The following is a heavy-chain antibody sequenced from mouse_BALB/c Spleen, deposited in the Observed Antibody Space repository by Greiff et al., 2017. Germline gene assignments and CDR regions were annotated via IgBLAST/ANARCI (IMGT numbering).Heavy chain of an antibody. Sequence: VQLVESGPGLVAPSQSLSITCTVSGFSLTGYGVNWVRQPPGKGLEWLGMIWGDGSTDYNSALKSRLSISKDNSKSQVFLKMNSLQTDDTARYYCARNYYGSSWGAWFAYWGQGTLVTVSA. J-gene: IGHJ3*01. D-gene: IGHD1-1*01. V-gene: IGHV2-6-7*01. CDR2: IWGDGST. CDR1: GFSLTGYG. CDR3: ARNYYGSSWGAWFAY.